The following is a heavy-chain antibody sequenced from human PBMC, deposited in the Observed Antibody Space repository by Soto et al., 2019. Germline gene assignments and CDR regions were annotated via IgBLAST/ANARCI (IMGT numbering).Heavy chain of an antibody. CDR3: ARFVREQLPTIDY. J-gene: IGHJ4*02. CDR2: MNPSNGNT. CDR1: GYTFTNYD. V-gene: IGHV1-8*01. Sequence: QVQLVQSGAEVKKPGASVRVSCKASGYTFTNYDINWVRQATGQGLEWMGWMNPSNGNTGYAQKCQGRVTMTRDTSRSTAYMERSSRTSADTAVYYCARFVREQLPTIDYWGQGALVTVAS. D-gene: IGHD1-1*01.